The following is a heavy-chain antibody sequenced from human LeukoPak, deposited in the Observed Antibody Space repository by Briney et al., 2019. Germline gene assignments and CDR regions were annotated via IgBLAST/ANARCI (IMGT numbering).Heavy chain of an antibody. CDR2: IYYSGST. CDR1: GGSVTSTNW. D-gene: IGHD6-13*01. V-gene: IGHV4-4*02. J-gene: IGHJ4*02. Sequence: SETLSLTCDVSGGSVTSTNWWTWVRQPPGKGLEWIGYIYYSGSTNYNPSLKSRVTISVDTSKNQFSLKLSSVTAADTAVYYCARSRYSSSWPYFDYWGQGTLVTVSS. CDR3: ARSRYSSSWPYFDY.